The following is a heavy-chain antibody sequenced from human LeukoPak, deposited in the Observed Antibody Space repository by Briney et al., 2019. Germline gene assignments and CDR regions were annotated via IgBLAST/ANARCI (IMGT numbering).Heavy chain of an antibody. CDR3: AKDLKTIDAFDI. V-gene: IGHV3-53*01. D-gene: IGHD1-14*01. CDR1: GFTVSSNY. CDR2: IYSGGRT. J-gene: IGHJ3*02. Sequence: GGSLRLSCAASGFTVSSNYMSWVRQAPGKGLEWVSLIYSGGRTYYADSVKGRFTISRDNSKNTLWLQMNSLRAEDTAVYYCAKDLKTIDAFDIWGQGTMVTVSS.